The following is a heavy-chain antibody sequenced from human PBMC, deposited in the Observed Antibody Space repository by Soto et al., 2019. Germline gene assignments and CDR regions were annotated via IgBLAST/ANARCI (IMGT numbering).Heavy chain of an antibody. J-gene: IGHJ3*02. Sequence: GASVKVSCKASGYTFTSYGISWVRQAPGQGLEWMGWISAYNGNTNYAQKLQGRVTMTTDTSTSTAYMELRSLGSDDTAVYYCARALATMIVSGRGAFDIWGQGTMVTVS. V-gene: IGHV1-18*04. D-gene: IGHD3-22*01. CDR3: ARALATMIVSGRGAFDI. CDR2: ISAYNGNT. CDR1: GYTFTSYG.